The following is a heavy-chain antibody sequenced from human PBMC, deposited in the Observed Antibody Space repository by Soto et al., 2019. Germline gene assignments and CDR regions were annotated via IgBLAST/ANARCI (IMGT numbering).Heavy chain of an antibody. Sequence: PGGSLRLSCAASGFTFSSYEMNWVRQAPGKGLEWVSYISSSGSTIYYADSVKGRFTISRDNAKNSLYLQMNSLRAEDTAVYYCARPHGSADYWDQGTLVTVSS. CDR2: ISSSGSTI. CDR1: GFTFSSYE. CDR3: ARPHGSADY. J-gene: IGHJ4*02. D-gene: IGHD3-10*01. V-gene: IGHV3-48*03.